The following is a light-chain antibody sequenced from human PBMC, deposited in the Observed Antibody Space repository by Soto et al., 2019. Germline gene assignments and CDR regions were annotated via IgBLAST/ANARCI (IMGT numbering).Light chain of an antibody. CDR3: CLYAGTYYV. CDR2: EVN. V-gene: IGLV2-8*01. CDR1: SSDVGGYNY. J-gene: IGLJ1*01. Sequence: QSMLTQPPSASGSPGQSVTISCTGTSSDVGGYNYVSWYQQHPGKAPKIMIYEVNKRPSGVPDRFWGSKSGNTASLTISGLQAEDEAEYHCCLYAGTYYVFGTGTKVTVL.